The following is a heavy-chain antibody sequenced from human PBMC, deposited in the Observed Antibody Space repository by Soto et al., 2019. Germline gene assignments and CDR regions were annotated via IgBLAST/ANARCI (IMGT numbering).Heavy chain of an antibody. CDR2: VSDNGGRT. CDR1: VFTFSNYG. J-gene: IGHJ4*02. CDR3: AKDYSNTRYFDN. Sequence: RGSLRISCATSVFTFSNYGMAWVRQAPGKGLEWVSAVSDNGGRTRYADSVKGRFTISRDNSQNTLYLQMLSLRADDTAIYYCAKDYSNTRYFDNWGQGTLVTVSP. V-gene: IGHV3-23*01. D-gene: IGHD2-15*01.